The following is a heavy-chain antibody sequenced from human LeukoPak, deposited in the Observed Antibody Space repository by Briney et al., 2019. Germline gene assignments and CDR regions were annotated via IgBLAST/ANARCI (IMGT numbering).Heavy chain of an antibody. V-gene: IGHV4-39*07. CDR1: GGSISSSSYY. Sequence: SETLSLTCTVSGGSISSSSYYWAWIRQPPGKGLEWIGSIHYSGSTYYNPSLQSRVTISIDTSKNQFSLKLRFVTAADTAVYYCARDSGFQDDFWSGYYKVYYFDYWGQGTLVTVSS. CDR3: ARDSGFQDDFWSGYYKVYYFDY. CDR2: IHYSGST. J-gene: IGHJ4*02. D-gene: IGHD3-3*01.